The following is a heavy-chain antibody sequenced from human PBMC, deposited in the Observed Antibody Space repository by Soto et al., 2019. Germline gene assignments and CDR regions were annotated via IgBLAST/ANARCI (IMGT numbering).Heavy chain of an antibody. Sequence: ASVKVSCKASGYTFTSYGISWVRQAPGQGLEWVGWISAYNGNTNYAQKLQGRVTMTTDTSTSTAYMELSSLRSEDTAVYYCARTLYGDNVDYWGQGTLVTVSS. CDR1: GYTFTSYG. J-gene: IGHJ4*02. CDR2: ISAYNGNT. V-gene: IGHV1-18*01. D-gene: IGHD4-17*01. CDR3: ARTLYGDNVDY.